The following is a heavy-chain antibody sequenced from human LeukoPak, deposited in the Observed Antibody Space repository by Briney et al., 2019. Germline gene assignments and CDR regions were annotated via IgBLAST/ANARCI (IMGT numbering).Heavy chain of an antibody. CDR2: IYYSGST. Sequence: SETLSLTCTVSGGSISSYYWSWIRQPPGKGLEWIGYIYYSGSTNYNPSLKSRVTISVDTSKNQFSLKLSSVTAADTAVYYCARDSPPGRGSKYNWFDPWGQGTLVTVSS. J-gene: IGHJ5*02. D-gene: IGHD2-15*01. CDR3: ARDSPPGRGSKYNWFDP. CDR1: GGSISSYY. V-gene: IGHV4-59*01.